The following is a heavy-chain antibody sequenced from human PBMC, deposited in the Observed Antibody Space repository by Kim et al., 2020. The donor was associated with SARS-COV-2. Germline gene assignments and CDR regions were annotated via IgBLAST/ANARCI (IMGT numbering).Heavy chain of an antibody. V-gene: IGHV4-4*02. D-gene: IGHD6-13*01. J-gene: IGHJ4*02. CDR3: ARDLGNPWYSLDY. Sequence: SETLSLTCAVSGGSVSGYWGSWVRQSPGKGLEWIGEVHHSGNTKYNPTLKSRVTISLDTSENHFSLTLTSVTAADTAVYYCARDLGNPWYSLDYWGQGTLVTVSS. CDR1: GGSVSGYW. CDR2: VHHSGNT.